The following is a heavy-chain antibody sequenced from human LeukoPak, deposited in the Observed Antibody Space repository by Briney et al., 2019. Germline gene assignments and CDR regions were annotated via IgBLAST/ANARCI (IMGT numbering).Heavy chain of an antibody. D-gene: IGHD6-19*01. CDR3: ARANGSGWYVGYMDV. V-gene: IGHV4-34*01. J-gene: IGHJ6*03. CDR2: INHSGST. Sequence: PSETLSLTCAVYGGSFSGYYWSWIRQPPGKGLEWIGEINHSGSTNYNPSLKSRVTISVDTSKNQFSLKLSSVTAADTAVYYCARANGSGWYVGYMDVWGKGTTVTISS. CDR1: GGSFSGYY.